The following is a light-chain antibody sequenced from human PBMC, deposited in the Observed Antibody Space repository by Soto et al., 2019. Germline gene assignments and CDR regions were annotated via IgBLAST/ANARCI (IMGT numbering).Light chain of an antibody. CDR1: QSVSYY. CDR2: DAS. J-gene: IGKJ4*01. V-gene: IGKV3-20*01. CDR3: QHCQPYGDALPLT. Sequence: IVLTQCPGILTKSPRERATLSCRASQSVSYYLAWYQQKPGQAPRLLIYDASSRATGVPDRFSGSGSGTDFTLTTSRLEPDDFAVYYCQHCQPYGDALPLTFGGGTKVDIK.